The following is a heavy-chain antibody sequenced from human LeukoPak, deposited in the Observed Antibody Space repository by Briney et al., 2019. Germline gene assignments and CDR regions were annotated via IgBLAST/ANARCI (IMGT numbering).Heavy chain of an antibody. J-gene: IGHJ4*02. D-gene: IGHD4-23*01. V-gene: IGHV3-30*14. CDR1: GFTFSSYA. CDR2: ISYDGSIK. CDR3: ARGYGGNSGVYYFDY. Sequence: PGRSLRLSCAASGFTFSSYAIHWVRQAPGKGLEWVAFISYDGSIKFYADSVKGRFTISRDNSKNTLYLQMNSLRAEDTAVYYCARGYGGNSGVYYFDYWGQGTLVTVSS.